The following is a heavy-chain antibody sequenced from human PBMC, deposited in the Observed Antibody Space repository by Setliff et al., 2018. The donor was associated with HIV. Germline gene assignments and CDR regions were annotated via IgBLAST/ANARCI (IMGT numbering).Heavy chain of an antibody. J-gene: IGHJ3*02. Sequence: SCAASGFTFSDYYMTWIRQAPGKGLEWVSYMSGSTIFANYADSVKGRFIISRDNGKNSVYLQMNDLRAEDTAIYYCARDSGQVTTSFHPSSFDGFDIWGQGTMVTVSS. CDR2: MSGSTIFA. CDR1: GFTFSDYY. V-gene: IGHV3-11*05. CDR3: ARDSGQVTTSFHPSSFDGFDI. D-gene: IGHD4-17*01.